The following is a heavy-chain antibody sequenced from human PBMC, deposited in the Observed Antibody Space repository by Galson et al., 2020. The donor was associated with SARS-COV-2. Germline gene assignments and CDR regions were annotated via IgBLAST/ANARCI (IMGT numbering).Heavy chain of an antibody. Sequence: SGPTLVKPKQTLTLTSTFSGFSLTTSGVGVAWFRQPQGKALEWLALIYWDDDKRYRSSLKSRLSIIKDTSKNQVVLTMTNMDPVDTATYFCAQGLGFSRFDPWCQGTLVTVSS. CDR1: GFSLTTSGVG. D-gene: IGHD3-3*02. CDR2: IYWDDDK. V-gene: IGHV2-5*02. J-gene: IGHJ5*02. CDR3: AQGLGFSRFDP.